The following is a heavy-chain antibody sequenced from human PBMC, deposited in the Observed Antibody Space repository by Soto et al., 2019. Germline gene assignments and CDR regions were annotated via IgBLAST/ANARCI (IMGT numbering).Heavy chain of an antibody. Sequence: SVTLSVSWSVSGGSISGGGDYWSWIRQHPGKGLEWIGYIYYSGSTYYNPSLKSRVTISVDTSKNQFSLKLSSVTAADTAVYYCARDLLRQVGPDAFDIWGQGTMVTVSS. CDR3: ARDLLRQVGPDAFDI. J-gene: IGHJ3*02. D-gene: IGHD1-26*01. V-gene: IGHV4-31*02. CDR2: IYYSGST. CDR1: GGSISGGGDY.